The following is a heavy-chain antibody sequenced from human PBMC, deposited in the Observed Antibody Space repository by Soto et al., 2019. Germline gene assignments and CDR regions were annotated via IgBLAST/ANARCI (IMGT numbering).Heavy chain of an antibody. CDR2: ISYDGSNK. J-gene: IGHJ3*02. V-gene: IGHV3-30-3*01. Sequence: QVQLVESGGGVVQPGRSLRLSCAASGFTFSSYAMHWVRQAPGKGLEWVAVISYDGSNKYYADSVKGRFTISRDNSKNTLYLQMNSLRAEDTAVYYCAIPGYCSGGSCYAYISDAFDIWGQGTMVTVSS. CDR1: GFTFSSYA. D-gene: IGHD2-15*01. CDR3: AIPGYCSGGSCYAYISDAFDI.